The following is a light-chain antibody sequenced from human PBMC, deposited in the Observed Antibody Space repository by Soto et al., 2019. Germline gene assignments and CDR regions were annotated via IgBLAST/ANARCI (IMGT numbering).Light chain of an antibody. CDR1: SSDVGGYNY. Sequence: QSVLTQPPSASGSPGQSVALSCTGTSSDVGGYNYVSWYQQHPGKAPKLMIYEVNKRPSGVPDRFSGSKSGTSATLGITGLQTGDEADYYCGTWDSSLSAYVFGTGTKLTVL. CDR2: EVN. V-gene: IGLV2-8*01. J-gene: IGLJ1*01. CDR3: GTWDSSLSAYV.